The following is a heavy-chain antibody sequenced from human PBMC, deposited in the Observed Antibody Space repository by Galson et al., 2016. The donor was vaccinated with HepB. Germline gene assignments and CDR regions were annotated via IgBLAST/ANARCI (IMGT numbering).Heavy chain of an antibody. D-gene: IGHD6-19*01. V-gene: IGHV4-61*02. Sequence: TLSLTCSVSGGSIRSGSHYWSWIRQPAGKGLEWLGRIYSSGSTDYNPSLQSRVIISVDTPKNQFSLELSSVTAADTAIYYCARDSSWALAGQFLDYWGLGALVTVSS. CDR3: ARDSSWALAGQFLDY. CDR2: IYSSGST. J-gene: IGHJ4*02. CDR1: GGSIRSGSHY.